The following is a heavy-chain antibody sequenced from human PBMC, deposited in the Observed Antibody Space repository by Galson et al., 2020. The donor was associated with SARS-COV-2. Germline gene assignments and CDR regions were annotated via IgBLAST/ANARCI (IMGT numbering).Heavy chain of an antibody. D-gene: IGHD6-19*01. CDR1: GYPFIKFY. V-gene: IGHV1-46*01. Sequence: ASVKVSCKASGYPFIKFYMHWGRQAPGQGLEWMGIFNPSDASTSYAQKFQGRVTMTSDTSASTFYMELSSLTYEDTAVYYCARDHGRGWYPYLWSQGTLVTFSS. CDR2: FNPSDAST. CDR3: ARDHGRGWYPYL. J-gene: IGHJ4*02.